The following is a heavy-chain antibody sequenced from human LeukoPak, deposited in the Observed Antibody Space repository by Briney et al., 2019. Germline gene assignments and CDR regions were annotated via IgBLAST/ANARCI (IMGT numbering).Heavy chain of an antibody. J-gene: IGHJ4*02. CDR1: GGTFSSYA. V-gene: IGHV1-69*13. CDR2: IIPIFGTA. Sequence: VASVKVSCKASGGTFSSYAISWVRQAPGQGLEWMGGIIPIFGTANYAQKFQGRVTITADESTSTAYMELSSLRSEDTAVYYCARDKGRYYGSGSHYYFDYWGQGTLVTVSS. D-gene: IGHD3-10*01. CDR3: ARDKGRYYGSGSHYYFDY.